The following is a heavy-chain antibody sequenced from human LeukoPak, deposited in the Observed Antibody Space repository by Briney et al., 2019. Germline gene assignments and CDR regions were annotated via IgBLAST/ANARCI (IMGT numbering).Heavy chain of an antibody. Sequence: KSSETLSLTCTVSGGSISTYRWSWIRQSPGKGLDWIGNIYYSGSTKYNLSLKSRVTISVDTSKSQFSLKLSSVTAADTAVYYCARVQRDFDSTSYHYYFDYWGQGTLVTVSS. V-gene: IGHV4-59*01. CDR1: GGSISTYR. CDR3: ARVQRDFDSTSYHYYFDY. J-gene: IGHJ4*02. CDR2: IYYSGST. D-gene: IGHD3-22*01.